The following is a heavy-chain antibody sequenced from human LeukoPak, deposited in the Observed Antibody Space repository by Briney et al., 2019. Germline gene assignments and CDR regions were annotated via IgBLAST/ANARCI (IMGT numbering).Heavy chain of an antibody. J-gene: IGHJ4*02. V-gene: IGHV3-23*01. CDR3: AKGLYSGYEYFDY. Sequence: GGSLRLSCGASGFSFSSYAMSWVRQAPGKGLEWVSAISHSIGGAFYADSVKGRFTISRDNSKNTLYLQMNSLRAEDTAVYYCAKGLYSGYEYFDYWGQGTLVTVSS. CDR2: ISHSIGGA. D-gene: IGHD5-12*01. CDR1: GFSFSSYA.